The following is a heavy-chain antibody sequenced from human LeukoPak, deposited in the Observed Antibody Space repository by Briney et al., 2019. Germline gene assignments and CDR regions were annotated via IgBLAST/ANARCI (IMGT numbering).Heavy chain of an antibody. V-gene: IGHV4-59*12. Sequence: SETLSLTCTVSGGSISSYYWSWIRQPPGKGLEWIGYIYYSGSTNYNPSLKSRVTISVDTSKNQFSLKLSSVTAADTAVYYCARDPVTMVRGVIDYWGQGTLVTVSS. D-gene: IGHD3-10*01. CDR3: ARDPVTMVRGVIDY. CDR2: IYYSGST. J-gene: IGHJ4*02. CDR1: GGSISSYY.